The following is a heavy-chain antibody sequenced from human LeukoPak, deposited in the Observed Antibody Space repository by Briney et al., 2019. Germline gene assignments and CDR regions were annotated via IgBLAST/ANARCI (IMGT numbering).Heavy chain of an antibody. CDR3: AKSSWFDSFDY. D-gene: IGHD6-13*01. V-gene: IGHV3-23*01. Sequence: GGSLRLSCAASGFPFSTYAMNWVRQAPGKDLECVSSIRGTGGGTYYADSVKGRFTISRDNSKNTLYLQMNSLRAGDTAVYYCAKSSWFDSFDYWGQGTLVTVSS. CDR1: GFPFSTYA. CDR2: IRGTGGGT. J-gene: IGHJ4*02.